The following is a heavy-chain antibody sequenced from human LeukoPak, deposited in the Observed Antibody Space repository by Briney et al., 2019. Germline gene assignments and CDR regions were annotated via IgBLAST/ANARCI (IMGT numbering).Heavy chain of an antibody. V-gene: IGHV4-4*07. D-gene: IGHD4-17*01. J-gene: IGHJ2*01. CDR1: GGSISSYY. Sequence: PSETLSLTCTVSGGSISSYYWSWIRQPAGKGLERIGRIYTSGSTNYNPSLKSRVTMSVDTSKNQFSLKLSSVTAADTAVYYCARGGWGLRPGIWYFDLWGRGTLVTVSS. CDR2: IYTSGST. CDR3: ARGGWGLRPGIWYFDL.